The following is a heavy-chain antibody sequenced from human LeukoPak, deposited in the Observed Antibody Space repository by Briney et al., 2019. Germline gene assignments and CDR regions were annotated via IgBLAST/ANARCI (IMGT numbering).Heavy chain of an antibody. D-gene: IGHD1-26*01. CDR1: GFTFSNAW. V-gene: IGHV3-15*01. Sequence: GGSLRLSCAASGFTFSNAWMSWVRQAPGKGLEWVGRIKSKTDGGTTDYGGSVKGRFIISRDDSKNTLYVQMNNLKTEDTAVYYCTTDHRVTYSFASSGQGTLVSVSS. CDR2: IKSKTDGGTT. CDR3: TTDHRVTYSFAS. J-gene: IGHJ4*02.